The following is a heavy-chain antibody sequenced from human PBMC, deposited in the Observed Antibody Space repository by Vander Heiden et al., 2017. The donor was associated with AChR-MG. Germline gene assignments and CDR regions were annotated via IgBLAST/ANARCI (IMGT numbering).Heavy chain of an antibody. D-gene: IGHD3-3*01. J-gene: IGHJ6*03. CDR2: ISGSGGST. CDR3: ANSPDDFWSGYLQYYYYYYMDV. CDR1: GFTFSSYA. V-gene: IGHV3-23*01. Sequence: EVQRLESGGGLVQPGGSLRLSCAASGFTFSSYAMSWVRQAPGKGLEWVSAISGSGGSTYYADSVKGRFTISRDNSKNTLYLQMNSLRAEDTAVYYCANSPDDFWSGYLQYYYYYYMDVWGKGTTVTVSS.